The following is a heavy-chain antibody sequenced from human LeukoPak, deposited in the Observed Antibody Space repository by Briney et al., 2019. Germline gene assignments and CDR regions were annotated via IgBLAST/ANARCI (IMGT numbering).Heavy chain of an antibody. J-gene: IGHJ4*02. Sequence: PGRSLRLSCAASGFIFSDYGMHWVRQAPGKGLEWVAVISYDGTVKYYADSVKGRFTISRDNSKNTLYLQMNSLRAEDTAVYYCAKGGRSGYDCSYWGQGTLVTVSS. CDR2: ISYDGTVK. D-gene: IGHD5-12*01. CDR1: GFIFSDYG. CDR3: AKGGRSGYDCSY. V-gene: IGHV3-30*18.